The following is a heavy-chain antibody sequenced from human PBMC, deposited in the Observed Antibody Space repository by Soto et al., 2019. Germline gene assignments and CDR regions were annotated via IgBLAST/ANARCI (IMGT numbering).Heavy chain of an antibody. V-gene: IGHV3-23*01. CDR1: GFTFSSYA. J-gene: IGHJ3*02. CDR2: ISGSGGST. CDR3: AKDLTEAVAGNI. Sequence: GGSLRLSCAASGFTFSSYAMSWVRQAPGKGLEWVSAISGSGGSTYYADSMKGRFTISRDNSKKTLYLQMNSLRAEDTAVYYCAKDLTEAVAGNIWGQGTMVTVS. D-gene: IGHD6-19*01.